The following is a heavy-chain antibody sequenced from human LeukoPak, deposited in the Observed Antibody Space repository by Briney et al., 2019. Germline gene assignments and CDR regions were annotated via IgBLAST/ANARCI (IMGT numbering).Heavy chain of an antibody. D-gene: IGHD7-27*01. CDR1: GFTFSSYS. V-gene: IGHV3-21*01. CDR3: ARESTGGTNWFDP. J-gene: IGHJ5*02. Sequence: GGSLRLSCAASGFTFSSYSMNWVRQAPGKGLEWVSSISSSSSYIYYADSVKGRFTISRDNAKNSLYLQMNSLRAEDAAVYYCARESTGGTNWFDPWGQGTLVIVSS. CDR2: ISSSSSYI.